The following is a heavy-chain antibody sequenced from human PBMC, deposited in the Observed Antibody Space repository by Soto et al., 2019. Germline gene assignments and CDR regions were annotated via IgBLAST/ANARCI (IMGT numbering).Heavy chain of an antibody. Sequence: SETLSLTCTFSCASIIYYYWTWIRQPEGKGLEWIGNIHNGGSTNYNPSLRSRVTISVDTSKNQFSLRLSSVTAADTAVYYCARDDSGGFGSYYYYGMDVWGQGTTVTVSS. J-gene: IGHJ6*02. D-gene: IGHD2-8*02. CDR3: ARDDSGGFGSYYYYGMDV. V-gene: IGHV4-59*01. CDR2: IHNGGST. CDR1: CASIIYYY.